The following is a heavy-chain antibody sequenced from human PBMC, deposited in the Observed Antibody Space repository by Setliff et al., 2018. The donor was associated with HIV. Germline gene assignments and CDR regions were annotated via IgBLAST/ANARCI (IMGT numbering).Heavy chain of an antibody. CDR1: GFTFSSYW. V-gene: IGHV3-7*03. CDR2: IKQDGSEK. D-gene: IGHD3-16*02. Sequence: PGGSLRLSCAASGFTFSSYWMSWVRQAPGKGLEWVANIKQDGSEKYYVDSVKGRFTISRDNAKNSLYLQMNSLRAEDTAVYYCARDYLTDYAWGSYRRPLDYWGQGTLVTVSS. CDR3: ARDYLTDYAWGSYRRPLDY. J-gene: IGHJ4*02.